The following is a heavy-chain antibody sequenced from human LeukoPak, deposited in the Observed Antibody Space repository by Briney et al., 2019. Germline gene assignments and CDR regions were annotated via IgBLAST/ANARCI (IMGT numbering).Heavy chain of an antibody. CDR2: IYYSGTT. V-gene: IGHV4-59*01. CDR1: GGSFSGYY. CDR3: ARGGEYSSRTPSTFDY. J-gene: IGHJ4*02. D-gene: IGHD6-13*01. Sequence: PSETLSLTCAVYGGSFSGYYWSWIRQPPGKGLEWIGYIYYSGTTNYNPSLKSRVTISLDTSKNQFSLNLSSVTAADTAVYYCARGGEYSSRTPSTFDYWGQGTLVTVSS.